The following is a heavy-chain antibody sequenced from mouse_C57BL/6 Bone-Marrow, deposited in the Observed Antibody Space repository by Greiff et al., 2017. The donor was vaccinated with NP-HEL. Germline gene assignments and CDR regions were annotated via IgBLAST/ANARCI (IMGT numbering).Heavy chain of an antibody. CDR2: IDPNSGGT. D-gene: IGHD1-1*01. CDR3: ARPVVATNFDV. CDR1: GYTFTSYW. J-gene: IGHJ1*03. V-gene: IGHV1-72*01. Sequence: QVQLKQPGAELVKPGASVKLSCKASGYTFTSYWMHWVKQRPGRGLEWIGRIDPNSGGTKYNEKFKSKATLTVDKPSSTAYMQLSSLTSEDSAVYYCARPVVATNFDVWGTGTTVTVSS.